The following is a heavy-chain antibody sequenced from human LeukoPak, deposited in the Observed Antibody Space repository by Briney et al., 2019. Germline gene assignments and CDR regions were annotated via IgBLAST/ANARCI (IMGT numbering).Heavy chain of an antibody. Sequence: GGSLRLSCAASGFTFSSYSMNWVRQAPGKGLEWVSYISSSSSTIYYADSVKGRFTISRDNAKNSLYLQMNSLRAEDTAVYYCARDLWFGELAPGRENDAFDIWGQGTMVTVSS. CDR1: GFTFSSYS. CDR3: ARDLWFGELAPGRENDAFDI. CDR2: ISSSSSTI. J-gene: IGHJ3*02. D-gene: IGHD3-10*01. V-gene: IGHV3-48*01.